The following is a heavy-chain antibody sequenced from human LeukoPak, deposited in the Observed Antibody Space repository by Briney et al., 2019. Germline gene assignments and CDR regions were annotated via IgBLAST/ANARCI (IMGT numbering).Heavy chain of an antibody. V-gene: IGHV3-30*18. CDR3: AKDGPTVTIFGHFDY. Sequence: GRSLRLSCAASGFAFSNYVMHWVRQAPGKGLEWVAVLSYDGSNIYYADSVEGRFTISRDNSKNTLYLQMNSLRAEDTAVYYCAKDGPTVTIFGHFDYWGHGTLVTVSS. CDR1: GFAFSNYV. CDR2: LSYDGSNI. D-gene: IGHD4-17*01. J-gene: IGHJ4*01.